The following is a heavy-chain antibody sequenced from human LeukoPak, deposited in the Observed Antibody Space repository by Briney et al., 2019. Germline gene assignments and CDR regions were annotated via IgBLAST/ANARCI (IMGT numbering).Heavy chain of an antibody. Sequence: GGSLRLSCAASGFTLSSYAMSWVRKAPGKGLEWVSAISGSGGSTFYADSVKGRFTISRDNPKNPLSAKMNNLRAEDTAIYYCAKGRYSSSWAPFDPWGQGTLVTVSS. CDR1: GFTLSSYA. CDR2: ISGSGGST. V-gene: IGHV3-23*01. J-gene: IGHJ5*02. D-gene: IGHD4-11*01. CDR3: AKGRYSSSWAPFDP.